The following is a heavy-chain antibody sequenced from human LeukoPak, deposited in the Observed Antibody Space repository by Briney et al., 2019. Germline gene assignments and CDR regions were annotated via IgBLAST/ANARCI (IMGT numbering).Heavy chain of an antibody. D-gene: IGHD6-13*01. CDR2: ISWNSGSI. CDR1: GFTFDDYA. J-gene: IGHJ4*02. V-gene: IGHV3-9*01. Sequence: PGGSLRLSCAASGFTFDDYAMHWVRQAPGKGLEWVSGISWNSGSIGYADSVKGRFTISRDNAKNSLYLQMNSLRAEDTALYYCAKDVAAAGNAALNYWGQGTLVTVSS. CDR3: AKDVAAAGNAALNY.